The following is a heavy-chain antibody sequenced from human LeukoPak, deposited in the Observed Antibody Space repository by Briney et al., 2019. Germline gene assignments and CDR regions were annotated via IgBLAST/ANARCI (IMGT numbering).Heavy chain of an antibody. CDR3: ARKEYYYDSSGYSSPYYFDY. J-gene: IGHJ4*02. Sequence: GASVKVPCKASGYTFTGYYMHWVRQAPGQGLEWMGWINPNSGGTNYAQKFQGRVTMTRDTSISTAYMELSRLRSDDTAVYYCARKEYYYDSSGYSSPYYFDYWGQGTLVTVSS. CDR1: GYTFTGYY. CDR2: INPNSGGT. V-gene: IGHV1-2*02. D-gene: IGHD3-22*01.